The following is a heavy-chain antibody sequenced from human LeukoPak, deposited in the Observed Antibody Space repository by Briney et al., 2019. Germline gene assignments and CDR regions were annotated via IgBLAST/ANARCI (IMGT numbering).Heavy chain of an antibody. J-gene: IGHJ4*02. Sequence: GGCLRLSCAASGFTFSSYAMSWVRQAPGKGLEWVSAISGSGGSTYYADSVKGRFTISRDNAKNSLYLQMNSLRAEDTAVYYCARGANYYDSSGYYPFDYWGQGTLVTVSS. CDR1: GFTFSSYA. D-gene: IGHD3-22*01. V-gene: IGHV3-23*01. CDR3: ARGANYYDSSGYYPFDY. CDR2: ISGSGGST.